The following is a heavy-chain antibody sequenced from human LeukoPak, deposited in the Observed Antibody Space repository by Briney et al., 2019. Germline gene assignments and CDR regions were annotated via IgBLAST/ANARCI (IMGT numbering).Heavy chain of an antibody. Sequence: SVKVSCKASGGTFSSYAISWVRQAPGQGLEWMGGIIPIFGTANYAQKFQGRVTITADESTSTAYMELSSLRSEDTAVYYCAIHSPRVTIFGAYRDVWGKGTTVTVSS. J-gene: IGHJ6*03. V-gene: IGHV1-69*01. D-gene: IGHD3-3*01. CDR2: IIPIFGTA. CDR1: GGTFSSYA. CDR3: AIHSPRVTIFGAYRDV.